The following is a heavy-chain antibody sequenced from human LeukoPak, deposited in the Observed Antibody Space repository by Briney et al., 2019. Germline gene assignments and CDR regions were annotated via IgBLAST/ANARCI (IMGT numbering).Heavy chain of an antibody. V-gene: IGHV3-20*01. CDR1: GFSFDDYD. J-gene: IGHJ5*02. D-gene: IGHD6-19*01. Sequence: GGSLRLSCAASGFSFDDYDMAWLRQAPGKGLEWVSDIDWKGRPTSYADSVKGRFTISRDNAKKSLYLQMDSLRAEDTALYHCAREVYRIGVGGFDPWGQGTLVIVSS. CDR3: AREVYRIGVGGFDP. CDR2: IDWKGRPT.